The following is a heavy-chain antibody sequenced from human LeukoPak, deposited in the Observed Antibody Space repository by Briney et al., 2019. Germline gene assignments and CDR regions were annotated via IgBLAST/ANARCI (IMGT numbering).Heavy chain of an antibody. V-gene: IGHV1-18*01. CDR1: GYTFTSYG. CDR2: ISAYNGNT. Sequence: GASVKVSCKASGYTFTSYGISWVRQAPGQGLEWMGWISAYNGNTNYAQKLQGRVTMTTDTSTSTAYMELRSLRSDDTAVYYCAREPSSGWYMMNYYYYGMDVWGQGTTVTVSS. D-gene: IGHD6-13*01. CDR3: AREPSSGWYMMNYYYYGMDV. J-gene: IGHJ6*02.